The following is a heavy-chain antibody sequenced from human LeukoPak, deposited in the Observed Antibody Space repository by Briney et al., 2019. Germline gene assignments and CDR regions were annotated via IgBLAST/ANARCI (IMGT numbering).Heavy chain of an antibody. J-gene: IGHJ4*02. CDR3: AKGARSGYDSLFDY. V-gene: IGHV4-30-2*01. CDR2: IYHSGST. CDR1: GGSISSGGYS. D-gene: IGHD3-3*01. Sequence: SETLSLTCAVSGGSISSGGYSWSWIRQPPGKGLEWIGYIYHSGSTYYNPSLKSRVTISVDTSRNQFSLRLSSVTAADTAFFYCAKGARSGYDSLFDYWGQGTLVTVSS.